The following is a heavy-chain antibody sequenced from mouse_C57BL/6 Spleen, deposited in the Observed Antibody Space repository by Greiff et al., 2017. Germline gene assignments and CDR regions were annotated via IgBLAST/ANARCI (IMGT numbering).Heavy chain of an antibody. CDR3: TRDGSNYGFDY. J-gene: IGHJ2*01. Sequence: EVHLVESGEGLVKPGGSLKLSCAASGFTFSSYAMSWVRQTPEKRLEWVAYISSGGDYIYYADTVKGRFTISRDNARNTLYLQMSSLKSEDTAMYYCTRDGSNYGFDYWGQGTTLTVSS. CDR2: ISSGGDYI. D-gene: IGHD2-5*01. V-gene: IGHV5-9-1*02. CDR1: GFTFSSYA.